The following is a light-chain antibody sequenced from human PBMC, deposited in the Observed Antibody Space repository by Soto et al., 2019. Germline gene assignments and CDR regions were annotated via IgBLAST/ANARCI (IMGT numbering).Light chain of an antibody. Sequence: QSVLTQPASVSGSPGQSITISCTGTSSDVGGYNYVSWYQQHPGKAPKLMIYEVSNRPSGVSNRFSGSKSGNTASLTISGLQAEDEADYYCSSYTPRSIVVFGGGTQLTVL. J-gene: IGLJ2*01. V-gene: IGLV2-14*01. CDR1: SSDVGGYNY. CDR3: SSYTPRSIVV. CDR2: EVS.